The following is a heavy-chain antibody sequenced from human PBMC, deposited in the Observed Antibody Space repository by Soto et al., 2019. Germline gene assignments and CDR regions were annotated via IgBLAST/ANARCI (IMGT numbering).Heavy chain of an antibody. J-gene: IGHJ4*02. Sequence: ESLKISCQVSGYTFTIYWIGWVRQMPGKGLEWMGIIYPGDSDTRYSPSFQGQVTISADKSISTAYLQWSSLEASDTAMYYCARHFPDTCGGDCYNDYWGQGTLVTVFS. CDR3: ARHFPDTCGGDCYNDY. D-gene: IGHD2-21*02. CDR1: GYTFTIYW. V-gene: IGHV5-51*01. CDR2: IYPGDSDT.